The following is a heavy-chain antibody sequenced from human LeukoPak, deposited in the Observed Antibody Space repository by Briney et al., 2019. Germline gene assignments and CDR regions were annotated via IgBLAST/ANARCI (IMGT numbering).Heavy chain of an antibody. Sequence: GGSLRLSCAASGFAFTTYWMHWVRQAPGKGLVWVSHINSDGSITSYADSVKGRFTISRDNAKNTLYLQMNSLRAEDTAVYYCARDAVDTANAVWGQGTTVTVSS. D-gene: IGHD5-18*01. V-gene: IGHV3-74*01. CDR2: INSDGSIT. J-gene: IGHJ6*02. CDR1: GFAFTTYW. CDR3: ARDAVDTANAV.